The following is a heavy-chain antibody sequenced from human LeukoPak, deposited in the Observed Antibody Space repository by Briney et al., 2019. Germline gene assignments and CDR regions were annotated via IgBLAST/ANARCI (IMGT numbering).Heavy chain of an antibody. CDR1: GFTFSSYG. V-gene: IGHV3-30*02. Sequence: GGSLRLSCAASGFTFSSYGMHWVRQAPGKGLEGVAFIRYEGSNKYYADSVKGRFTISRDNSKNTLYLQMNSLRAEDTAVYYCAKGAGYYYYMDVWGKGTTVTISS. J-gene: IGHJ6*03. CDR3: AKGAGYYYYMDV. CDR2: IRYEGSNK.